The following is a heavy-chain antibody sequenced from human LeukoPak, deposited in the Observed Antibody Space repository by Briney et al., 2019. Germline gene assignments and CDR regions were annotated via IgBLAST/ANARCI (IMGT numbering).Heavy chain of an antibody. Sequence: PGGSLRLSCAASGFTFSSYEMNRVRQAPGKGLEWVSYISSSGSTIYYADSVKGRFTISRDNPENSLYLQMNSLRAEDTAVYYCARRVATIKYYYYYMDVWGKGTTVIISS. V-gene: IGHV3-48*03. J-gene: IGHJ6*03. CDR2: ISSSGSTI. D-gene: IGHD5-24*01. CDR1: GFTFSSYE. CDR3: ARRVATIKYYYYYMDV.